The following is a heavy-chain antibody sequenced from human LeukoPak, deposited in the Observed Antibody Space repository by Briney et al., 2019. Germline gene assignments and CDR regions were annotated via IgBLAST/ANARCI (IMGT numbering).Heavy chain of an antibody. D-gene: IGHD5-24*01. CDR2: IKQDGSKK. J-gene: IGHJ4*02. CDR1: GFPFSNYW. Sequence: GGSLRLSCVASGFPFSNYWMTWVRQAPGKGLEWVANIKQDGSKKSYVDSVKGRFTISRDNAKNSLYLQMNSLRAEDTAIYYCTRVGYIDEGIDYWGQGTLVTVSS. CDR3: TRVGYIDEGIDY. V-gene: IGHV3-7*04.